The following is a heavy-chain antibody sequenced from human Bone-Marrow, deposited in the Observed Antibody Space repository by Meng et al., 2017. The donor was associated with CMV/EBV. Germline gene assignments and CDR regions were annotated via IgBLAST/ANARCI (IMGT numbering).Heavy chain of an antibody. V-gene: IGHV4-34*01. CDR1: GGSFSGYY. J-gene: IGHJ4*02. CDR3: ARDLSLLVVPIDY. Sequence: SETLSLTCAVYGGSFSGYYWSWIRQPPGKGLEWIGEINHSGSTNYNPSLKSRVTISVDTSKNQFSLKLSSVTAADTAVYYCARDLSLLVVPIDYWGQGTLVTVSS. D-gene: IGHD2-2*01. CDR2: INHSGST.